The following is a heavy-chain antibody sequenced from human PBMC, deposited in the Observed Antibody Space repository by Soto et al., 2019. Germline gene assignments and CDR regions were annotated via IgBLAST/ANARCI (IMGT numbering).Heavy chain of an antibody. Sequence: QPGGSLRLSCAASGFTFSSYAMSWVRQAPGKGLEWVSAISGSGVSTYYADSVKGRFTISRDNSKNTLYLQMNSLRAEDTAVYYCASSPRGVRYYDILTGYYFPFDYWGQGTLVTVSS. CDR1: GFTFSSYA. CDR2: ISGSGVST. V-gene: IGHV3-23*01. D-gene: IGHD3-9*01. CDR3: ASSPRGVRYYDILTGYYFPFDY. J-gene: IGHJ4*02.